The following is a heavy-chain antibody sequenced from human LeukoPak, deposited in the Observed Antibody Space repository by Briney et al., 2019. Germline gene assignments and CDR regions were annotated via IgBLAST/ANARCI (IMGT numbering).Heavy chain of an antibody. D-gene: IGHD6-13*01. V-gene: IGHV4-61*05. CDR2: IYTSGST. CDR3: GHYRGTAAGRGGAFDI. CDR1: GGSISSSSYY. Sequence: SETLSLTCTVSGGSISSSSYYWGWIRQPPGKELEWIGRIYTSGSTNYNRSLKSRVTISVDKSKNQFSLKLSSVTAADTAVYYCGHYRGTAAGRGGAFDIWGQGTMVTVSS. J-gene: IGHJ3*02.